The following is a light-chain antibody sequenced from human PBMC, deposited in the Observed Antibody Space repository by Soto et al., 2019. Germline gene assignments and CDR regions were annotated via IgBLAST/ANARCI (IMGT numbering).Light chain of an antibody. J-gene: IGLJ2*01. CDR2: DVS. Sequence: QSVLTQPASVSGSPGQSITISCTGASSDVGGYNYVSWYQQHPGKAPKLMIYDVSIRPSGVSNRFSGSKSGNTASLTISGLQAEDEADYYCSSYTSDNTLVFGGGTKLTVL. V-gene: IGLV2-14*03. CDR1: SSDVGGYNY. CDR3: SSYTSDNTLV.